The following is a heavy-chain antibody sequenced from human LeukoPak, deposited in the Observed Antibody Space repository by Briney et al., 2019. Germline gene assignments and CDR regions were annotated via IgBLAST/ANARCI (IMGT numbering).Heavy chain of an antibody. J-gene: IGHJ6*03. CDR1: GYTFTGYY. CDR2: INPNSGGT. V-gene: IGHV1-2*02. D-gene: IGHD2-21*02. Sequence: ASVKVSFKASGYTFTGYYMHWVRQAPGQGLEWMGWINPNSGGTNYAQKFQDRVTMTRDTSIRTAYMELSRLRSDDTAVYYCASAYCGGDCYSYYYYYMDVWGKGTTVTVSS. CDR3: ASAYCGGDCYSYYYYYMDV.